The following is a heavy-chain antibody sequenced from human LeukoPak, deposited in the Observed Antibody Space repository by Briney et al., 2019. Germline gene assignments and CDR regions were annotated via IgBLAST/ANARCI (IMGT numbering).Heavy chain of an antibody. CDR1: GGSISSGSYY. V-gene: IGHV4-61*02. CDR3: ARDYYYDSSGYSLRYNWFDP. J-gene: IGHJ5*02. CDR2: IYTSGST. Sequence: SETLSLTCTVSGGSISSGSYYWSWIRQPAGKGLEWIGRIYTSGSTNYNPSLKSRVTMSVDTSKNQFSLKLSSVTAADTAVYYCARDYYYDSSGYSLRYNWFDPWGQGTLVTVSS. D-gene: IGHD3-22*01.